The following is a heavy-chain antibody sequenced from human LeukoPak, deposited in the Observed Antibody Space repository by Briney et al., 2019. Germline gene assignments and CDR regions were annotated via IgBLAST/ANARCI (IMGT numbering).Heavy chain of an antibody. CDR3: ASRKLGNDY. CDR1: GGSISSYY. D-gene: IGHD7-27*01. Sequence: SETLSLTCTVSGGSISSYYWSWIRQPPGKGLEWIGYIHYSGSTNYNPSLKSRVIISVDTSKNQFSLRLSSVTAADTAMYYCASRKLGNDYWGQGTLVTVSS. V-gene: IGHV4-59*01. CDR2: IHYSGST. J-gene: IGHJ4*02.